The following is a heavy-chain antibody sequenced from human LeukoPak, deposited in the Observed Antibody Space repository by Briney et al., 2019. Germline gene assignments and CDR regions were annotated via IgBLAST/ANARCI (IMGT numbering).Heavy chain of an antibody. D-gene: IGHD3-22*01. Sequence: ASAKVSCKASGYTFTGYYMHWVRQAPGQGLEWMGWINPNSGGTNYAQKFQGRVTMTRDTSISTAYMELSRLRSDDTAVYYCARLYYYDSSGYYFPFDYWGQGTLVTVSS. CDR2: INPNSGGT. CDR1: GYTFTGYY. CDR3: ARLYYYDSSGYYFPFDY. V-gene: IGHV1-2*02. J-gene: IGHJ4*02.